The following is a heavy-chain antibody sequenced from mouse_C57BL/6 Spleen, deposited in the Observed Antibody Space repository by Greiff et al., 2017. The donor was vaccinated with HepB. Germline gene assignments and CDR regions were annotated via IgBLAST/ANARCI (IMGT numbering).Heavy chain of an antibody. V-gene: IGHV7-3*01. CDR3: ARYAGPCDY. CDR2: LRNKANGYTT. D-gene: IGHD3-3*01. CDR1: GFTFTDYY. J-gene: IGHJ2*01. Sequence: DVMLVESGGGLVQPGGSLSLSCAASGFTFTDYYMSWVRQPPGKALEWLGFLRNKANGYTTDYSASVKGRFTISRDNSQSILYLQMNALRAEDSATYYCARYAGPCDYWGQGTTLTVSS.